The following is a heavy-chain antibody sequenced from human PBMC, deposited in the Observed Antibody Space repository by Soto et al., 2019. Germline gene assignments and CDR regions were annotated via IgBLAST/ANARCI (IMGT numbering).Heavy chain of an antibody. J-gene: IGHJ6*02. Sequence: QVQLVQSGAEVKKPGASVKVSCKASGYTFTSYGISWVRQAPGQGLEWMGWISAYNGNTNYAQKLQGRVTMTTDKSMSTGYKELRSLRSDDTAVYYCAGLGHMVRGVIAYYYGMDVWGQGTTVTVSS. CDR3: AGLGHMVRGVIAYYYGMDV. D-gene: IGHD3-10*01. CDR1: GYTFTSYG. CDR2: ISAYNGNT. V-gene: IGHV1-18*04.